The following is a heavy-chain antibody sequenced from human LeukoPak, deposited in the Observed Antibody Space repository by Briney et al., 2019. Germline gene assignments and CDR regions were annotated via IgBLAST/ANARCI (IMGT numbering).Heavy chain of an antibody. Sequence: GGSLRLSCAASGFTLEDYAMHWVRQAPGKGLEWVSGISWNSGSIGYADSVKGRFTISRDNAKNSLYLQMNSLRAEDTALYYCAKDISTVPAATFDYWGQGTLVTVSS. CDR3: AKDISTVPAATFDY. V-gene: IGHV3-9*01. J-gene: IGHJ4*02. CDR2: ISWNSGSI. D-gene: IGHD2-2*01. CDR1: GFTLEDYA.